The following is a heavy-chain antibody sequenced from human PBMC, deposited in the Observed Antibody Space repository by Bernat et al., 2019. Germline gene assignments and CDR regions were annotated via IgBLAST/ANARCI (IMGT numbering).Heavy chain of an antibody. J-gene: IGHJ5*02. CDR2: IKEDGSET. CDR1: GFTFSSHA. V-gene: IGHV3-7*04. Sequence: EVQLVDSGGALVQPGGSLRVSCAASGFTFSSHAMTWVRQAPGKGLEWVANIKEDGSETFYVDSVKGRFTISRDNAKNSLYLQMNSLRAEDTAVYYCARFGGGYTSWGQGTLVTVSS. D-gene: IGHD5-12*01. CDR3: ARFGGGYTS.